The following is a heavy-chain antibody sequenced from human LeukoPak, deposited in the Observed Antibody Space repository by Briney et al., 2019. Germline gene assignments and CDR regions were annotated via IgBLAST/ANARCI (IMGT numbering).Heavy chain of an antibody. Sequence: ETLSLTCAVYGGSFSGYYWSWVRQAPGKGLEWVSAISGSGGSTYYADSVKGRFTISRDNSKNTLYLQMNSLRAEDTAVYYCAKISSGWSFLDDWGQGTLVTVSS. CDR2: ISGSGGST. D-gene: IGHD6-19*01. CDR1: GGSFSGYY. V-gene: IGHV3-23*01. J-gene: IGHJ4*02. CDR3: AKISSGWSFLDD.